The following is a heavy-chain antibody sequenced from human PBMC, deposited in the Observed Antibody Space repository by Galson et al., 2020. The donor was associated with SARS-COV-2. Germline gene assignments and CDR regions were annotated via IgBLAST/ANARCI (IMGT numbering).Heavy chain of an antibody. J-gene: IGHJ5*02. CDR2: ITHKGVT. CDR1: GGSLIGSY. Sequence: SETLSLTCGVSGGSLIGSYWAWIRQPPGKRLEWIGEITHKGVTTYNSALKSRVTLSVDAAKRHFSLKMNSVTAADTAMYFCARMGMITSGGIVAFDPWGQGVLVSVSS. V-gene: IGHV4-34*01. CDR3: ARMGMITSGGIVAFDP. D-gene: IGHD3-16*02.